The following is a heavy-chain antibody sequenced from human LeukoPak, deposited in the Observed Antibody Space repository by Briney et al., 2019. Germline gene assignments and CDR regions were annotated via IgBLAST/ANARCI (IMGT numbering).Heavy chain of an antibody. CDR2: IYYSGST. D-gene: IGHD3-10*01. CDR3: ARASTYYYDSGEAAVDY. Sequence: SQTLSLTCTVSGGSISSGGYYWSWIRQHPGKGLEWIGYIYYSGSTYYNPSLKSRVTISVDTSKNQFSLKLSSVTAADTAVYYCARASTYYYDSGEAAVDYWGQGTLVTVSS. CDR1: GGSISSGGYY. V-gene: IGHV4-31*03. J-gene: IGHJ4*02.